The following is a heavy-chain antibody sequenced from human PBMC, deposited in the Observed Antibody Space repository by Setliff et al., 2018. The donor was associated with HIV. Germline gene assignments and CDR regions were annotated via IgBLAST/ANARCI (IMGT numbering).Heavy chain of an antibody. CDR2: IIPIFDAT. CDR3: AREGKTALVTKYFDY. Sequence: RASVKVSCKASRGTFSSYAINWVRQAPGQGLEWMGHIIPIFDATHYAQKLQGRVKITADDSSNTAYMELSSLRSEDTAVYYCAREGKTALVTKYFDYWGQGTLVTVSS. J-gene: IGHJ4*02. V-gene: IGHV1-69*13. D-gene: IGHD5-18*01. CDR1: RGTFSSYA.